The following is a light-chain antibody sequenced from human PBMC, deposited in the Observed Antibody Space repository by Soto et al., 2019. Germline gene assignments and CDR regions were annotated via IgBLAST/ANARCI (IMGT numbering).Light chain of an antibody. CDR3: QQYNNYPWT. CDR2: KAS. J-gene: IGKJ1*01. CDR1: QSISSW. V-gene: IGKV1-5*03. Sequence: DIQMTQSPSTLSASVGDRVTITCRASQSISSWLAWYQQRPGKAPKVLIYKASSLESGVPPRFSGSGSGTEFTPTISSLQPDDSATYYCQQYNNYPWTFGQGTKVEIK.